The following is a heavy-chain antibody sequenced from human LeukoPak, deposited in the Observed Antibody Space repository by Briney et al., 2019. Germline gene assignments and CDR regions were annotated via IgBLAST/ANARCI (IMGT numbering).Heavy chain of an antibody. J-gene: IGHJ6*03. CDR3: VRGGSSSWPYYYYYMDV. CDR2: SYYSGIT. D-gene: IGHD6-13*01. CDR1: GGSFSGYY. V-gene: IGHV4-34*01. Sequence: SETLSLTCAVYGGSFSGYYWGWIRQPPGKGLEWIGHSYYSGITNYNPSLKSRVTISVDTSKNQFSLRLSSVTAADTAVYYCVRGGSSSWPYYYYYMDVWGKGTTVTVSS.